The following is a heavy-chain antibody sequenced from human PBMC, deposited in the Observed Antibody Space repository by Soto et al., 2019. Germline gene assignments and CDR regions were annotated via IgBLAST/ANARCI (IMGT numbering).Heavy chain of an antibody. CDR2: ISGSGGNT. J-gene: IGHJ5*02. CDR3: KKITKWYGGWIDP. D-gene: IGHD3-3*01. CDR1: GFTFSSYA. Sequence: PGGSLRLSCAASGFTFSSYAMSWVRQTPGKGLEWVSVISGSGGNTNYADSVKGRLTISRDNSKNTLFLLMNSLRVDDTAVYYCKKITKWYGGWIDPWGQGTLVTVSS. V-gene: IGHV3-23*01.